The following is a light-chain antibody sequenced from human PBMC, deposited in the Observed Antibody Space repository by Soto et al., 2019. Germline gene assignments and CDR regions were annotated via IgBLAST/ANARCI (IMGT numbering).Light chain of an antibody. J-gene: IGKJ2*01. CDR2: GAS. CDR1: QSLRTSF. CDR3: QQFGGSPPVT. V-gene: IGKV3-20*01. Sequence: ELVLTQSPGTLSLSPGQRATLFCRASQSLRTSFLAWYQQKPGQAPRLLIYGASTRATGIPDKFSGSGSGTDFTLTIARLEPEDFAVYYCQQFGGSPPVTFGQGTKLQIK.